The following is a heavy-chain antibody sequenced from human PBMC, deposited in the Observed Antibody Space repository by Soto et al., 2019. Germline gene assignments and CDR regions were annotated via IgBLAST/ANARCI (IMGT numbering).Heavy chain of an antibody. J-gene: IGHJ6*02. CDR2: IYHSGTT. CDR3: ARAHYGDYGYGMDV. CDR1: GGSISSGGYS. V-gene: IGHV4-30-2*01. Sequence: QLQLQESGSGLVKPSQTLSLTCAVSGGSISSGGYSWSWIRQPPGKGLEWIGYIYHSGTTYYNPSLKSRVTISVDRSKNQFSLKLSSVTTADTAVYYCARAHYGDYGYGMDVWGQGTTVTVSS. D-gene: IGHD4-17*01.